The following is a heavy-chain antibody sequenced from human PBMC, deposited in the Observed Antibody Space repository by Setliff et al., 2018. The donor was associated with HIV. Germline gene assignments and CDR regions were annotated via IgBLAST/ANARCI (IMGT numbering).Heavy chain of an antibody. CDR2: IYHTGRT. CDR3: AKEGGLYFGMLIHDAIDL. CDR1: GGSIDNNKYY. J-gene: IGHJ3*01. D-gene: IGHD3-3*01. V-gene: IGHV4-39*07. Sequence: PSETLSLTCSVSGGSIDNNKYYWTWIRQPPGKGLEWTGSIYHTGRTYYNRSLESRLTISIDTSKNQFSLKLTSVTAADTAVYYCAKEGGLYFGMLIHDAIDLWGQGTMVTVSS.